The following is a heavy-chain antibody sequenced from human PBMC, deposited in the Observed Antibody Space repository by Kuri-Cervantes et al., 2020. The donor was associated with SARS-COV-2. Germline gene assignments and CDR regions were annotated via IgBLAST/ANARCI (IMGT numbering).Heavy chain of an antibody. CDR3: ARDVRYSGSYQCTS. CDR2: INSNGGSI. CDR1: GLSFGNSV. D-gene: IGHD1-26*01. Sequence: GGSLRLSCSASGLSFGNSVMHWVRQAPGKGLQYVSSINSNGGSIYHTDSVKGRFTISRDNSKNTLYLQMNSLRAEDTAVYYCARDVRYSGSYQCTSWGQGTVVTVSS. V-gene: IGHV3-64*04. J-gene: IGHJ5*02.